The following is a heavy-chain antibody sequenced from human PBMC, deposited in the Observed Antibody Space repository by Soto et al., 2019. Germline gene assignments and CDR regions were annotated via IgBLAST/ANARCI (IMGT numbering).Heavy chain of an antibody. CDR1: VYTFTSYA. CDR3: ARGDAGTDFDY. J-gene: IGHJ4*02. CDR2: INAGDGVT. V-gene: IGHV1-3*01. D-gene: IGHD3-10*01. Sequence: QVQLVQSGAEVKKPGASVKVSCKASVYTFTSYAIHWVRQAPGQRLEWMGWINAGDGVTKYSQKFQGRVTITWDTSASTAYMELSSLRSEDTAVFYCARGDAGTDFDYWGQGTLVTVSS.